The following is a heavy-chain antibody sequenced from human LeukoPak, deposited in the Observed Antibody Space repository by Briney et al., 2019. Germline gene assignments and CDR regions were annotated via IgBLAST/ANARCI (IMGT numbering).Heavy chain of an antibody. CDR2: VSGSGTTT. Sequence: PGGSLRLSCAASGVTFSTSTMTWVRQAPGKGLEWVSSVSGSGTTTYYADSVKGRFTISRDNSKNMLFLQMNSLTAEDTAIYYCVRVDIVGSRKPGMDVWGRGTTVTVSS. J-gene: IGHJ6*02. V-gene: IGHV3-23*01. CDR1: GVTFSTST. CDR3: VRVDIVGSRKPGMDV. D-gene: IGHD2-21*01.